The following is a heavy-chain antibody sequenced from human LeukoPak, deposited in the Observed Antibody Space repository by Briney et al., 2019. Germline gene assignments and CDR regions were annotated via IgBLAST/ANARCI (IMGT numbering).Heavy chain of an antibody. V-gene: IGHV3-30*03. CDR3: ARPLDSGAFQH. D-gene: IGHD5-12*01. CDR2: ISYDGSNK. Sequence: GGSLRLSCAASGFTFSSYGMHWVRQAPGKGLEWVAVISYDGSNKYYADSVKGRFTISRDNSKNTLYLQMNSLRAEDTAVYYCARPLDSGAFQHWGQGTLVTVSS. J-gene: IGHJ1*01. CDR1: GFTFSSYG.